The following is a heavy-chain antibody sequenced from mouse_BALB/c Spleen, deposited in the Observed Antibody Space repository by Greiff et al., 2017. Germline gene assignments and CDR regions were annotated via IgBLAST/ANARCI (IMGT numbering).Heavy chain of an antibody. CDR3: ASPYGNYGYFDV. D-gene: IGHD2-10*02. CDR2: INPSNGGT. CDR1: GYTFTSYY. V-gene: IGHV1S81*02. Sequence: VQLQQSGAELVKPGASVKLSCKASGYTFTSYYMYWVKQRPGQGLEWIGEINPSNGGTNFNEKFKSKATLTVDKSSSTAYMQLSSLTSEDSAVYYCASPYGNYGYFDVWGAGTTVTVSS. J-gene: IGHJ1*01.